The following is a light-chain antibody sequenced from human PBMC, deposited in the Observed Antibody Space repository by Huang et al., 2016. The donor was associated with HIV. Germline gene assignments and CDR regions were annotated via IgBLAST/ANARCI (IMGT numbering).Light chain of an antibody. J-gene: IGKJ1*01. CDR1: QSVLSSATNKNY. CDR3: QQYYTSPQT. V-gene: IGKV4-1*01. Sequence: DIVMTQSPDSLAVSLGEAATLTCRSSQSVLSSATNKNYLAWFQQKSGQSPKLLMFWAYTREAGVPDRFSGSGSGTHFTLTINNVKTEDVAIYYCQQYYTSPQTFGPGTRVEI. CDR2: WAY.